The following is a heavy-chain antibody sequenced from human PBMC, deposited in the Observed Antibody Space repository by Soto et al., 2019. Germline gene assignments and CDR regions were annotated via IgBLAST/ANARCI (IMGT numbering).Heavy chain of an antibody. CDR2: IIPIFGTA. J-gene: IGHJ6*02. V-gene: IGHV1-69*13. CDR3: ARDYDFWSGYYRAPDYYYGMDV. CDR1: GGTFSSYA. Sequence: SVKVSCKASGGTFSSYAISWVRQAPGQGLEWMGGIIPIFGTANYAQKFQGRVTITADESTSTAYMELSSLRSEDTAVYYCARDYDFWSGYYRAPDYYYGMDVWGQGTTVTVS. D-gene: IGHD3-3*01.